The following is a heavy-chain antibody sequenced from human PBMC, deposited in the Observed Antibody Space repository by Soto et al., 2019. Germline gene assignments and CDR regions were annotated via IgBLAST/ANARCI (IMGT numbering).Heavy chain of an antibody. CDR3: ARDHCSSTSCSNWFDP. V-gene: IGHV1-2*04. Sequence: QVQLVQSGAEVKKHGASVKVSCKASGYTFTGYYMHWVRQAPGQGLEWRGWLNPNSGGTNYAQKFQGWVTMTRETSISTAYMELSRLRSDDTAVSYCARDHCSSTSCSNWFDPWGQGSLVTVSS. J-gene: IGHJ5*02. CDR2: LNPNSGGT. D-gene: IGHD2-2*01. CDR1: GYTFTGYY.